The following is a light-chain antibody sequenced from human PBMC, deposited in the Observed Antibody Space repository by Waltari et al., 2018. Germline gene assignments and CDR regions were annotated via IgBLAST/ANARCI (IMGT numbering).Light chain of an antibody. CDR3: CSYAGTWL. CDR1: NNDVGTYDL. Sequence: QSALTQPASMSASPGQSITISCTATNNDVGTYDLVSWYQQHPGRAPKLLIFQGTKRPSEVSVRFSGSKFADTASLTISGLQPEDEADYYCCSYAGTWLFGGGTKVTVL. J-gene: IGLJ3*02. V-gene: IGLV2-23*01. CDR2: QGT.